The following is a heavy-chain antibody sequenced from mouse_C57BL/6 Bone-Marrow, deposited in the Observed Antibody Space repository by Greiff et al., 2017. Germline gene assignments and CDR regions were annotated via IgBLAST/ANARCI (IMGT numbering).Heavy chain of an antibody. Sequence: QVQLQQSGPGLVQPSQTLSITCTASGFSLTSYGVHWVRQSPGKGLEWLGVIWSGGSTDYNAAFISRLSISKDNSKSQVFFKMNSLQADDTAIYYCACYYYDYEENALDYWGQGTSVTVSA. J-gene: IGHJ4*01. CDR3: ACYYYDYEENALDY. CDR2: IWSGGST. D-gene: IGHD2-4*01. CDR1: GFSLTSYG. V-gene: IGHV2-2*01.